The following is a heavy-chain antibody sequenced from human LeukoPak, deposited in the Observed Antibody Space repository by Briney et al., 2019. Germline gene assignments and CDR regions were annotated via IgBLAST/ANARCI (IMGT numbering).Heavy chain of an antibody. V-gene: IGHV1-2*02. D-gene: IGHD3-22*01. CDR1: GYTFTGYY. Sequence: ASVKVSCKASGYTFTGYYMHWVRQAPGQGLEWMGWINPNSGGTNYAQKFQDRVSMTRDTSTSTVFMELRSLTSDDTAMYYCATDLVVQGAFDFWGQGTMVTVSS. J-gene: IGHJ3*01. CDR2: INPNSGGT. CDR3: ATDLVVQGAFDF.